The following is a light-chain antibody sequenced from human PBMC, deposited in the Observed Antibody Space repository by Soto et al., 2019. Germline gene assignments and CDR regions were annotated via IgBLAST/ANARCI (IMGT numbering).Light chain of an antibody. V-gene: IGKV3-20*01. CDR1: QSVSSSY. Sequence: EIVLTQSPGTRSLSPGERATLSCRASQSVSSSYLAWYQHKPGQAPRLLIYGASSRATGIPDMFSGSGSGTDLTLTISGLEPEDCAVYYCQQYGSSPHTFRQGTKLAIK. CDR3: QQYGSSPHT. J-gene: IGKJ2*01. CDR2: GAS.